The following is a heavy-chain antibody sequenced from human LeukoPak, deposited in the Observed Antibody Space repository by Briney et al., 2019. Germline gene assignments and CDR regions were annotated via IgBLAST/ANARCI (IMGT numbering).Heavy chain of an antibody. CDR3: ARFWSGYSYGYFWRWFDP. CDR1: GGSIMVAAYS. D-gene: IGHD5-18*01. CDR2: IYYSGRT. J-gene: IGHJ5*02. V-gene: IGHV4-31*03. Sequence: PSEPLSLTCTLSGGSIMVAAYSWSWIRQHPGKGLEWIGYIYYSGRTYYNPSLKSRVTISVDTSKNQFSLKLSSVTAADTAVYYCARFWSGYSYGYFWRWFDPWGQGTLATVSS.